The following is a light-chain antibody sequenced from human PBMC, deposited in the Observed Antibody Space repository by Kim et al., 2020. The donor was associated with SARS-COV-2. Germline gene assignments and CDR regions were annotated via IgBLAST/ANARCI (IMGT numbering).Light chain of an antibody. CDR1: QGINNF. CDR2: AAS. Sequence: ASVGDTVTITCRASQGINNFLAWFQQKPGEAPKSLIYAASTLQSGVPSKFSASGSGTDFALTISSLQPEDFATYYCQQYGSFPLTFGGGTKVDIK. V-gene: IGKV1-16*02. CDR3: QQYGSFPLT. J-gene: IGKJ4*01.